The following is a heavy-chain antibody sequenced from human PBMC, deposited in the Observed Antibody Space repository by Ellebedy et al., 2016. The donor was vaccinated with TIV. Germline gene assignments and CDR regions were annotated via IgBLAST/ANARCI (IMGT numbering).Heavy chain of an antibody. CDR1: GYTSSGYG. V-gene: IGHV1-18*01. J-gene: IGHJ4*02. CDR2: NSGYNGDT. Sequence: AASVKVSCEPSGYTSSGYGITWVRQAPGQGLEWMGWNSGYNGDTHYGQNLQDRVTMTTDTTTGKAYLELRSLRSDDTAVYYCASGRGLRSPLDYWGQGTLVTVSS. D-gene: IGHD5-12*01. CDR3: ASGRGLRSPLDY.